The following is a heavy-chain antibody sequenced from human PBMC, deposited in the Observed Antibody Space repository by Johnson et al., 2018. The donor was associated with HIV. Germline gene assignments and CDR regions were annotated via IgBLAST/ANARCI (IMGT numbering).Heavy chain of an antibody. Sequence: QMQLVESGGGLVKPGGSLRLSCAASGFTFSDYYMSWIRQAPGKGLEWVSYISSSGSTIYYADSVKGRFTISRDNAKSTLYLQMNSLRAEDTALYYCARGPGYGSSWYVNTDAVDIWGQGTMVTVSS. CDR1: GFTFSDYY. CDR3: ARGPGYGSSWYVNTDAVDI. J-gene: IGHJ3*02. CDR2: ISSSGSTI. D-gene: IGHD6-13*01. V-gene: IGHV3-11*01.